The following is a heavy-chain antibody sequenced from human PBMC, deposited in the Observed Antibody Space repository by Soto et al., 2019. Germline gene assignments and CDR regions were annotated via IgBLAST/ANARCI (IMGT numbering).Heavy chain of an antibody. CDR1: GGSVSSGSYY. D-gene: IGHD3-22*01. J-gene: IGHJ4*02. V-gene: IGHV4-61*01. CDR2: IYYSGST. CDR3: ARAEGVDYYDSSGQFDY. Sequence: SETLSLTCTVSGGSVSSGSYYWSWIRQPPGKGLEWIGYIYYSGSTNYNPSLKSRVTISVDTSKNQFSLKLSSVTAADTAVYYCARAEGVDYYDSSGQFDYWGQGTLVTVSS.